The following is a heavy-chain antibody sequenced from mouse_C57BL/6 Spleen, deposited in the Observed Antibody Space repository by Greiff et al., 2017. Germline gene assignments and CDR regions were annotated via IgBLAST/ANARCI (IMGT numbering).Heavy chain of an antibody. V-gene: IGHV5-17*01. Sequence: EVQVVESGGGLVKPGGSLKLSCAASGFTFSDYGLHWVRQAPEKGLEWVAYISSGSSTIYYADTVKGRFTISRDNAKNTLFLQMTSLRSAETAMYYCARKNYGNAMDYWGQGASVTVSS. CDR2: ISSGSSTI. CDR1: GFTFSDYG. J-gene: IGHJ4*01. CDR3: ARKNYGNAMDY. D-gene: IGHD1-1*01.